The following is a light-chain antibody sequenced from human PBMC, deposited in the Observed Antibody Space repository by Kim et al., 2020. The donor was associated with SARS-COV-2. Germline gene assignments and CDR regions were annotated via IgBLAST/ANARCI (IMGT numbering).Light chain of an antibody. CDR1: NIGIKS. CDR2: YDS. J-gene: IGLJ3*02. V-gene: IGLV3-21*04. CDR3: QVWDSSSDHWV. Sequence: SYELTQPPSVSVAPGKTARITCGGNNIGIKSVHWYQQKPGQAPVQVIYYDSDRPSGIPERFSGSNSGNTATLTISRVEAGDEADYYCQVWDSSSDHWVFGGGTQLTVL.